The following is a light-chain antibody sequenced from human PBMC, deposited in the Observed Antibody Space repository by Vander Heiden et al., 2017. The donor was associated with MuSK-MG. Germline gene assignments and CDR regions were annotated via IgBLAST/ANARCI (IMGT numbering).Light chain of an antibody. CDR2: DAS. CDR1: QSISSW. J-gene: IGKJ2*01. Sequence: TSTLSASVGDRVTITCRASQSISSWLAWYQQKPGKAPNLLIYDASTLENGVPSRFSGSGSGTEFTLTISSLQPDDFATYYCQQYNSYQYTFGQGTKMEIK. V-gene: IGKV1-5*01. CDR3: QQYNSYQYT.